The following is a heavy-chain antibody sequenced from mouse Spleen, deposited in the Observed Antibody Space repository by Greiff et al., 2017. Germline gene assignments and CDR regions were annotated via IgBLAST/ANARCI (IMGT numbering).Heavy chain of an antibody. Sequence: QVQLQQPGAELVMPGASVKLSCKASGYTFTSYWMHWVKQRPGQGLEWIGEIDPSDSYTNYNQKFKGKATLTVDKSSSTAYMQLSSLTSEDSAVYYCARRGFHYGNYVEGAMDYWGQGTSVTVSS. CDR1: GYTFTSYW. CDR2: IDPSDSYT. J-gene: IGHJ4*01. D-gene: IGHD2-1*01. V-gene: IGHV1-69*01. CDR3: ARRGFHYGNYVEGAMDY.